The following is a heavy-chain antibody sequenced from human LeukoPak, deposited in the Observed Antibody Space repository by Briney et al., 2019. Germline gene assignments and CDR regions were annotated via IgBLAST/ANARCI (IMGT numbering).Heavy chain of an antibody. J-gene: IGHJ4*02. Sequence: SETLSPTCTVPRGSLSTTSYYWAWIRQPPGKGLEWIGSISHSGSTYYNPSLKSRVTISGDTSTNQFSLRLSSVTAADTAVHYCVRLTFYYDGSGYYFDSWGQGTLVAVSS. D-gene: IGHD3-22*01. CDR3: VRLTFYYDGSGYYFDS. V-gene: IGHV4-39*01. CDR2: ISHSGST. CDR1: RGSLSTTSYY.